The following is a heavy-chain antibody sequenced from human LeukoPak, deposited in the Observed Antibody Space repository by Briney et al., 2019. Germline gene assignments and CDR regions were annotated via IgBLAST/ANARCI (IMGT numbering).Heavy chain of an antibody. CDR2: FDPEDGKT. CDR1: GYTLTELS. V-gene: IGHV1-24*01. J-gene: IGHJ5*02. D-gene: IGHD4-23*01. Sequence: ASVKVSCKVSGYTLTELSMHWVRQAPGKGLEWMGGFDPEDGKTIYARKFQGRVTMTEDTSTDTAYMELSSLRSEDTAVYYCATEPRRWVVPPWFDPWGQGTLVTVSS. CDR3: ATEPRRWVVPPWFDP.